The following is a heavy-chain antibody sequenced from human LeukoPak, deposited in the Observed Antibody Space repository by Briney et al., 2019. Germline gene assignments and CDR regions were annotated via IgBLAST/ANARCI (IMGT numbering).Heavy chain of an antibody. CDR2: INHSGST. Sequence: PSETLSLTCAVYGGSFSGYYWSWIRQPPGKGLEWIGEINHSGSTNYNPSLKSRVTISVDTSKNQFSLKLSSVTAADTALYYCARASDPIHLSEAGKDAFDIWGQGTMVTVSS. CDR3: ARASDPIHLSEAGKDAFDI. CDR1: GGSFSGYY. V-gene: IGHV4-34*01. J-gene: IGHJ3*02. D-gene: IGHD1-1*01.